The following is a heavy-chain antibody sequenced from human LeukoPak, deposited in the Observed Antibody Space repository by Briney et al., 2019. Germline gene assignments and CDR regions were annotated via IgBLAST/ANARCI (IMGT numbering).Heavy chain of an antibody. CDR1: GFTFGDHA. CDR2: IRSKACGGTT. J-gene: IGHJ6*03. CDR3: TRDLMVTADRYYYYMDV. Sequence: GGSLRLSCTASGFTFGDHAMSWFRQAPGKGLEWVGFIRSKACGGTTEYAASVKGRFTISRDDSKSIAYLQMNSLKTEDTAVYYCTRDLMVTADRYYYYMDVWGKGTTVTVSS. D-gene: IGHD4-23*01. V-gene: IGHV3-49*03.